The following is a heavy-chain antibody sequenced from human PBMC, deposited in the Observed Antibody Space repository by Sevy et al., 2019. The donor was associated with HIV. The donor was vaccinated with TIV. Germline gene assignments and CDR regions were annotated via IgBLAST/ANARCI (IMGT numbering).Heavy chain of an antibody. CDR2: ISSSSSYT. D-gene: IGHD3-3*01. CDR3: ARFLEWSYYFDY. V-gene: IGHV3-11*06. CDR1: GFTFSDYY. Sequence: GGSLRLSCAASGFTFSDYYMSWIRQAPGKGLEWVSYISSSSSYTNYADSVKGRFTISRDNAKNSLYLQMNSLRAEDTAVYYCARFLEWSYYFDYWGQGTLVTVSS. J-gene: IGHJ4*02.